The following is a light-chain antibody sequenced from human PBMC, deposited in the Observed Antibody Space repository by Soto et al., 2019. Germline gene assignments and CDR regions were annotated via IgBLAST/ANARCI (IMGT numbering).Light chain of an antibody. CDR1: SSDVGGYNY. CDR3: SSYTGSSTLVV. Sequence: QSALTQPASVSGSPGQSTTISCTGTSSDVGGYNYVSWYQQHPGKAPKLMIYDVSNRPSGVSNRFSGSKSGNTASLTISGLQAEDEVDYYCSSYTGSSTLVVFGGGTKLTVL. V-gene: IGLV2-14*01. J-gene: IGLJ2*01. CDR2: DVS.